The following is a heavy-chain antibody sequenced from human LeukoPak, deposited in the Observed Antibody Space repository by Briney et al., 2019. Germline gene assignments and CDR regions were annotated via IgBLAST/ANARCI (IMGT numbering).Heavy chain of an antibody. Sequence: GASVKVSCKASGYTFTSYYMHWVRQAPGQGLEWMGIINPSGGSTSYAQKFQGRVTMTRDTSTSTVYMELSSLRSEDTAVYYCATLWFGVYMDVWGKGTTVTVSS. CDR2: INPSGGST. CDR3: ATLWFGVYMDV. CDR1: GYTFTSYY. D-gene: IGHD3-10*01. J-gene: IGHJ6*03. V-gene: IGHV1-46*03.